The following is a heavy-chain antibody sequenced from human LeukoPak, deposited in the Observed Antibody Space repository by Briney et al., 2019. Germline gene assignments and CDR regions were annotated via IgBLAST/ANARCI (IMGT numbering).Heavy chain of an antibody. D-gene: IGHD6-13*01. CDR2: IKQDGSEK. Sequence: GGSLRLSCAASGFTFSSYWMSWVRQAPGKGLEWVANIKQDGSEKYYVDSVKGRFTISRDNAKNSLYLQMNSLRAEDTAVYYCARGSSWYTHAFDIWGQGTMVTVSS. CDR1: GFTFSSYW. J-gene: IGHJ3*02. V-gene: IGHV3-7*01. CDR3: ARGSSWYTHAFDI.